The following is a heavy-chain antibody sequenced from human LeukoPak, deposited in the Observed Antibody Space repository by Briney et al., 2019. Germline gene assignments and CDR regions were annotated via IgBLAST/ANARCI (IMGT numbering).Heavy chain of an antibody. V-gene: IGHV3-11*04. CDR3: ARPSLNSGSYFDY. CDR1: GFTFSDYY. D-gene: IGHD1-26*01. J-gene: IGHJ4*02. Sequence: GGSLRLSCAASGFTFSDYYMSWIRQAPGKGLEWVSYISSSGSTIYYADSVKGRFTISRDNARNSLYLQMNSLRAEDTAVYFCARPSLNSGSYFDYWGQGTLVTVSS. CDR2: ISSSGSTI.